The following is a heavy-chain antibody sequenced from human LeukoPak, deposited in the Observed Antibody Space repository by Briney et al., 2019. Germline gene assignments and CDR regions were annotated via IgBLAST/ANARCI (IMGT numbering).Heavy chain of an antibody. D-gene: IGHD6-19*01. CDR3: ARSGWYLPYHFDY. J-gene: IGHJ4*02. CDR1: GYSIGSGYY. CDR2: IYHSGST. V-gene: IGHV4-38-2*02. Sequence: SETLSLTCTVSGYSIGSGYYWGWIRQPPGKGLEWIGSIYHSGSTYYNPSLKSRVTISVDTSKNQFSLKLSSVTAADTAVYYCARSGWYLPYHFDYWGQGTLVTVSS.